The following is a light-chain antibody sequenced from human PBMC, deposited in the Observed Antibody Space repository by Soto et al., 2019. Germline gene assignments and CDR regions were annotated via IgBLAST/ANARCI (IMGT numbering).Light chain of an antibody. CDR3: LQHNSYPRT. Sequence: IQMTQSPSPLSASVGDRFTTTCRASQGIRNDLGWYQQKPGKAPKXXIYAASSLQSGVPSRFSGSGYGTEFNLTISSLQTEDFATYYCLQHNSYPRTFGQGTKVDIK. J-gene: IGKJ1*01. V-gene: IGKV1-17*01. CDR2: AAS. CDR1: QGIRND.